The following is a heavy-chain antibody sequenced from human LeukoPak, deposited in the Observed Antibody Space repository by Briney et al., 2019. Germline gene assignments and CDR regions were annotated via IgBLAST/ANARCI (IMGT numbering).Heavy chain of an antibody. J-gene: IGHJ3*02. CDR2: IYSDGGRT. D-gene: IGHD1-26*01. Sequence: GGSLRLSCAASRFTFTSYWMHWVRQGPGKGLVWVSRIYSDGGRTNYADSVKGRFTISGDTAKNTLYLQMNSLRAEDTAVYYCARSGRGGAFDMWGQGTMVTVSS. V-gene: IGHV3-74*01. CDR3: ARSGRGGAFDM. CDR1: RFTFTSYW.